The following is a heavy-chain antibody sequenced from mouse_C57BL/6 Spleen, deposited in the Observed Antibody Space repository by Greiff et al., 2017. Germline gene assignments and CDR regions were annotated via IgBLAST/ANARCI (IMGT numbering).Heavy chain of an antibody. V-gene: IGHV1-81*01. Sequence: VQLQQSGAELARPGASVKLSCKASGTTFPSYGLRWVKHRTGQGLEWIGKIYPRSGNTYYNEKFKGKATLTADKSSSTAYMELRSLTSEDSAVYFCAREGVYDYDYWGQGTTLTVSS. CDR3: AREGVYDYDY. D-gene: IGHD2-4*01. CDR2: IYPRSGNT. CDR1: GTTFPSYG. J-gene: IGHJ2*01.